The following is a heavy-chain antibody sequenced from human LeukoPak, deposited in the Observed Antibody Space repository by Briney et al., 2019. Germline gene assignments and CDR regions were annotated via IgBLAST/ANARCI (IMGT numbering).Heavy chain of an antibody. Sequence: GASVKVSCKASGYTFTGYYMHWVRQAPGQGLEWMGWINPNSGGTNYAQKFQGRVTVTRDTSISTAYMELSRLRSDDTAVYYCARDRVSSSRDYFDYWGQGTLVTVSS. V-gene: IGHV1-2*02. CDR1: GYTFTGYY. D-gene: IGHD6-6*01. CDR3: ARDRVSSSRDYFDY. CDR2: INPNSGGT. J-gene: IGHJ4*02.